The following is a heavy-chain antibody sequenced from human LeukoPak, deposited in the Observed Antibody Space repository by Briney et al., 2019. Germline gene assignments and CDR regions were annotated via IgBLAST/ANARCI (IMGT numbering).Heavy chain of an antibody. V-gene: IGHV1-2*02. D-gene: IGHD3-3*01. J-gene: IGHJ5*02. CDR2: INPNSGGT. CDR3: ARDYRLRFLEWGFDP. Sequence: ASVKVSCKASGYTFTGYYMHWVRQAPGQGLEWMGWINPNSGGTNYAQKFQGRVTMTRDTSISTAYMELSRLRSDDTAVYYCARDYRLRFLEWGFDPWGQGTLVTVSS. CDR1: GYTFTGYY.